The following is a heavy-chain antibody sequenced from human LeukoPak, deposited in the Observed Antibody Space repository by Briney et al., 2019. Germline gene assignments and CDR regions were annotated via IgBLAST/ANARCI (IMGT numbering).Heavy chain of an antibody. CDR3: ASYEYYDSSGHDY. V-gene: IGHV3-48*01. D-gene: IGHD3-22*01. CDR2: ISSSSSTI. Sequence: GGSLRLSCAASGFTFSSYSMNWVRQAPGKGLEWVSYISSSSSTIYYADSVKGRFTISRDNAKNSLYLQMNSLRAEDTAVYYCASYEYYDSSGHDYWGQGTLVTVSS. CDR1: GFTFSSYS. J-gene: IGHJ4*02.